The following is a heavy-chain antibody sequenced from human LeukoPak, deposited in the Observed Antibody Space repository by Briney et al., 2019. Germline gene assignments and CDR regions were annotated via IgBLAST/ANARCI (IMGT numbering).Heavy chain of an antibody. D-gene: IGHD5-12*01. CDR2: IKSRPDGGTT. CDR3: ITVYDSVAN. J-gene: IGHJ4*02. Sequence: GGSPRLSCAASGFTFTNAWMDWVRQAPGKGLEWVGRIKSRPDGGTTDFAAPVKGRFTISRDDSKNTLYLHMNSLKTEGTAVYYCITVYDSVANWGRGTLVTVSS. V-gene: IGHV3-15*01. CDR1: GFTFTNAW.